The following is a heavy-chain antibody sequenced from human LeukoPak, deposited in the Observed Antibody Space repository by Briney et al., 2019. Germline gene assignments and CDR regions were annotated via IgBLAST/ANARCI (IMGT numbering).Heavy chain of an antibody. J-gene: IGHJ4*02. CDR1: GYTFTSYG. Sequence: ASVKVSCKASGYTFTSYGISWVRQAPGQGPEWMRWISAYNGNTNYAQKLQGRVTMTTDTSTSTAYMELRSLRSDDTAVYYCARWYYDILTGYYALYYFDYWGQGTLVTVSS. CDR2: ISAYNGNT. D-gene: IGHD3-9*01. CDR3: ARWYYDILTGYYALYYFDY. V-gene: IGHV1-18*04.